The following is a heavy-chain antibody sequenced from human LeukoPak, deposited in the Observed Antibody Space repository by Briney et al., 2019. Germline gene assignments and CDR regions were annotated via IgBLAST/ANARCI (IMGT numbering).Heavy chain of an antibody. J-gene: IGHJ6*03. V-gene: IGHV3-33*01. Sequence: PGGSLRLSCAASGFTFSSYGMHWVRQAPGKGLEWVAVIWYDGSNKYYADSVKGRFTISRDNSKNTLYLQMNSLRAEDTAVYYCARGGVAAATSPYYYMDVWGKGTTVTVSS. CDR3: ARGGVAAATSPYYYMDV. CDR2: IWYDGSNK. CDR1: GFTFSSYG. D-gene: IGHD6-13*01.